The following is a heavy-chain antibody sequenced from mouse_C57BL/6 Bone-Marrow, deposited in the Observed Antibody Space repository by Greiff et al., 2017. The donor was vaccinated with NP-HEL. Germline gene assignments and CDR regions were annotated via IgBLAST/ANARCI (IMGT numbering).Heavy chain of an antibody. V-gene: IGHV1-26*01. D-gene: IGHD1-1*01. CDR3: ASFLLLTDV. Sequence: VQLQQPGPELVKPGASVKISCKASGYTFTDYYMNWVKQSHGKSLEWIGDINPNNGGTSYNQKFKGKATLTVDKSSSTAYMELRSLTSEDSAVYYCASFLLLTDVWGTGTTVTVSS. J-gene: IGHJ1*03. CDR1: GYTFTDYY. CDR2: INPNNGGT.